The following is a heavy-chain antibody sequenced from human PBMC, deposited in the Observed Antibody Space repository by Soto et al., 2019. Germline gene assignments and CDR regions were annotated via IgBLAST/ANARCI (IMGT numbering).Heavy chain of an antibody. J-gene: IGHJ6*02. CDR3: ASRAPAGASRPYYYGMDV. V-gene: IGHV1-69*13. Sequence: AASVKVSCKASGGTFSSYAISWVRQAPGQGLEWMGGIIPIFGTANYAQKFQGRVTITADESTSTAYMELSSLRSEDTAVYYCASRAPAGASRPYYYGMDVWGQGTTVTVSS. CDR1: GGTFSSYA. D-gene: IGHD3-10*01. CDR2: IIPIFGTA.